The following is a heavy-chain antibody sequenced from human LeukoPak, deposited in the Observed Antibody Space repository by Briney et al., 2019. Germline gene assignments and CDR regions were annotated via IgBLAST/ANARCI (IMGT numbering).Heavy chain of an antibody. D-gene: IGHD2-21*02. CDR2: IRSKANSYAT. J-gene: IGHJ6*03. CDR3: TRPTSVSGDNYYYYYMDV. Sequence: GGSLRLSCAASGFTFSGSAMHWVRQASGKGLEWVGRIRSKANSYATAYAASVKGRFTISRDDSKNTAYLQMNSLKTEDTAVYYCTRPTSVSGDNYYYYYMDVWGKGTTVTVSS. CDR1: GFTFSGSA. V-gene: IGHV3-73*01.